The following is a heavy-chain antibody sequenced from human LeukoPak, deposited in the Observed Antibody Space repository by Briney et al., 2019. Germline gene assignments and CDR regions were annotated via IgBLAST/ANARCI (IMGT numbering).Heavy chain of an antibody. J-gene: IGHJ4*02. V-gene: IGHV3-11*05. D-gene: IGHD1-26*01. CDR1: GFTFRDYY. CDR2: ISSSSSYI. CDR3: ARGGGGRYLVY. Sequence: GGSLRLSCVASGFTFRDYYMSWIRRAPGKGLEWVSYISSSSSYIDYADSVKGRFTISRDNAKNSLHLQMKSLRAKDTALYYCARGGGGRYLVYWGQGTLVTVSS.